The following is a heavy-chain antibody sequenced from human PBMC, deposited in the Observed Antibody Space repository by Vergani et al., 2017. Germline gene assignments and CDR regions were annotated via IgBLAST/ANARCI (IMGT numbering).Heavy chain of an antibody. CDR3: AKDQYYYDSSGYLYYYYMDV. CDR2: VSGSSATP. D-gene: IGHD3-22*01. J-gene: IGHJ6*03. Sequence: EVQLLESGGGLVQPGGSLRLSCEASGFSFPGYAMSWVRQAPGKGLEWVSSVSGSSATPYYADSVKGRFIISRDNSKNTLHLQMNSLRAEDTAVYYCAKDQYYYDSSGYLYYYYMDVWGKGP. CDR1: GFSFPGYA. V-gene: IGHV3-23*01.